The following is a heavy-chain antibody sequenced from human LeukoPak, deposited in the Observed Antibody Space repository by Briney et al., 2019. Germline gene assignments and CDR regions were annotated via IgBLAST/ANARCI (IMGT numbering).Heavy chain of an antibody. CDR1: GFTFSSYW. V-gene: IGHV3-74*01. D-gene: IGHD5-12*01. CDR3: ARGRWLRYDY. CDR2: INSDGSST. Sequence: SGGSLRLSCAASGFTFSSYWMHWVRQAPRKGLVWVSRINSDGSSTRYADSVKGRFTISRDNAKNTLYLQMNSLRAEDTAVYYCARGRWLRYDYWGQGTLVTVSS. J-gene: IGHJ4*02.